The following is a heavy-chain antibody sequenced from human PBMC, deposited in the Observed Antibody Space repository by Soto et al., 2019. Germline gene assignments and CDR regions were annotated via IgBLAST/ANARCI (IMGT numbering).Heavy chain of an antibody. CDR2: ISGSGGST. V-gene: IGHV3-23*01. CDR3: AREPNYYFDY. Sequence: GVLRLSCAASGFTFSSYAMSWVRQAPGKGLEWVSAISGSGGSTYYADSVKGRFTISRDNSKNTLYLQMNSLRAEDAAVYYCAREPNYYFDYWGQGALVTVSS. J-gene: IGHJ4*02. CDR1: GFTFSSYA.